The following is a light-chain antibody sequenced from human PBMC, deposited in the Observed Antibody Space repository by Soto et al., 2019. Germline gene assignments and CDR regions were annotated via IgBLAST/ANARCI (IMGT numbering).Light chain of an antibody. CDR1: SSDVGNYNY. J-gene: IGLJ1*01. CDR2: EVS. V-gene: IGLV2-8*01. CDR3: SSYAGSNRV. Sequence: QSVLTQPPSASGSPGQSVTISCTGTSSDVGNYNYVSWYQQHPGKAPKVMIYEVSKRPSGVPDRFSGSKSGNTASLTVSGLQAEDEADYYCSSYAGSNRVFGTGTKLTVL.